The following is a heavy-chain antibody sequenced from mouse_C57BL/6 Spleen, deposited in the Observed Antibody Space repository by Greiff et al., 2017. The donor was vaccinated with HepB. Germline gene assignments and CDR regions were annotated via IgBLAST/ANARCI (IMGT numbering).Heavy chain of an antibody. J-gene: IGHJ3*01. CDR2: ISDGGSYT. CDR1: GFTFSSYA. V-gene: IGHV5-4*01. Sequence: EVQRVESGGGLVKPGGSLKLSCAASGFTFSSYAMSWVRQTPEKRLEWVATISDGGSYTYYPDNVKGRFTISRDNAKNNLYLQMSHLKSEDTAMYYCARGFGYYGSSPPFAYWGQGTLVTVSA. D-gene: IGHD1-1*01. CDR3: ARGFGYYGSSPPFAY.